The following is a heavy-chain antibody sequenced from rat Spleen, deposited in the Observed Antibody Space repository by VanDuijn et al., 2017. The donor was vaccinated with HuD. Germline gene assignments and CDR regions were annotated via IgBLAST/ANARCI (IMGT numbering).Heavy chain of an antibody. CDR1: GFTFNDYY. Sequence: EVRLVESGGGLVRPGRSLKLSCAASGFTFNDYYMAWVRQAPTKGLEWVATVSFDGTHTYYRDSVKGRFTISRDNAKSTLYLQMDSLRSEDTATYYCTRHGVYYYSGDDYVMDAWGQGASVTVSS. J-gene: IGHJ4*01. D-gene: IGHD1-1*01. CDR3: TRHGVYYYSGDDYVMDA. CDR2: VSFDGTHT. V-gene: IGHV5-7*01.